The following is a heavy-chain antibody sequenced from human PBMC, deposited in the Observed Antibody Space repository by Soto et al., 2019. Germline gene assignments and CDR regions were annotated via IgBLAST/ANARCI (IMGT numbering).Heavy chain of an antibody. D-gene: IGHD6-13*01. Sequence: SVKVSCKASGGTFSSYAISWVRQAPGQGLEWMGGIIPIFGTANYAQKFQGRVTITADESTSTAYMELSSLRSEDTAVYYCARDPGIAAAGPGGFDPWGQGTLVTVSS. CDR1: GGTFSSYA. J-gene: IGHJ5*02. CDR2: IIPIFGTA. CDR3: ARDPGIAAAGPGGFDP. V-gene: IGHV1-69*13.